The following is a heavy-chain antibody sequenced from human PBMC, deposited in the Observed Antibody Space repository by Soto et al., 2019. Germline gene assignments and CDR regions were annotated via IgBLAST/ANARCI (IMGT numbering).Heavy chain of an antibody. CDR1: GGTIKTYT. CDR2: FIPSFPAP. CDR3: ATGEVVPSFPNWLDT. V-gene: IGHV1-69*12. J-gene: IGHJ5*02. D-gene: IGHD2-21*01. Sequence: VQFVQSGAELKKPGSSVRVSCRASGGTIKTYTLSWVRQAPGQGLEWMGAFIPSFPAPNFAQRFKGRLTRTADESTNTGFMELSGRRPEDTALYFCATGEVVPSFPNWLDTWGQGTHVIVSS.